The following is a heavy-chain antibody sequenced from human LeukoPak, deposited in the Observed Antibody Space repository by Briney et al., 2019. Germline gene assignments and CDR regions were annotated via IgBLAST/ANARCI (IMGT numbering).Heavy chain of an antibody. CDR1: GGSISSYY. D-gene: IGHD6-25*01. CDR3: ARYGPSATHDAFDI. V-gene: IGHV4-59*01. Sequence: SETLSLTCTVSGGSISSYYWSWIRQPPGKGLEWIGYIYYSGSTNYNPSLKSRVTISVDTSKNQFPLKLSSVTAADTAVYYCARYGPSATHDAFDIWGQGTMVTVSS. J-gene: IGHJ3*02. CDR2: IYYSGST.